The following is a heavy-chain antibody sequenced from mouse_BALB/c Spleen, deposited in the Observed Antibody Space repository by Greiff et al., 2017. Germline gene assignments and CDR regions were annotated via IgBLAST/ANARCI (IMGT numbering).Heavy chain of an antibody. J-gene: IGHJ4*01. V-gene: IGHV1S135*01. Sequence: VQLKESGPELVNPVASVKISCKASGYSFTSYYMHWVKQSHGKSLEWIGYIDPFNGGTSYNQKFKGKATLTVDKSSSTAYMHLSSLTSEDSAVYYCARSGTTVRDAMDYWGQGTSVTVSS. D-gene: IGHD1-1*01. CDR2: IDPFNGGT. CDR1: GYSFTSYY. CDR3: ARSGTTVRDAMDY.